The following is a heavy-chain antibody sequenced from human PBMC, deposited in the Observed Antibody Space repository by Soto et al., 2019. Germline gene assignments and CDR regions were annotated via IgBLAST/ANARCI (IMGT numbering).Heavy chain of an antibody. J-gene: IGHJ4*01. D-gene: IGHD3-3*01. Sequence: QITLNESGPTVVKPTETLTLTCTFSGFSLTTSGVGVDWVRQSPGKAPEWLAFIYWDDDKRYSTSLKSRLTITKDTSKNQVVLTMANVDPADTATYYCAHRVLRAVFGLVTTTAIYFDFWGHVTPVVVSS. CDR2: IYWDDDK. CDR3: AHRVLRAVFGLVTTTAIYFDF. V-gene: IGHV2-5*02. CDR1: GFSLTTSGVG.